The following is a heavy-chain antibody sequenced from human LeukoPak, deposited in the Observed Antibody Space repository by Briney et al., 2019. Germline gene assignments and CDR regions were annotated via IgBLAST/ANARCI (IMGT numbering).Heavy chain of an antibody. J-gene: IGHJ6*02. V-gene: IGHV3-30*02. CDR2: IRYDGSNK. CDR3: AKDLGYDYVWGSYRYSPYYYGMDV. Sequence: PGGSLRLSCAASGFTFSSYGMHWVRQAPGKGLEWVAFIRYDGSNKYYADSVKGRFTISRDSSKNTLYLQMNSLRAEDTAVYYCAKDLGYDYVWGSYRYSPYYYGMDVWGQGTTVTVSS. CDR1: GFTFSSYG. D-gene: IGHD3-16*02.